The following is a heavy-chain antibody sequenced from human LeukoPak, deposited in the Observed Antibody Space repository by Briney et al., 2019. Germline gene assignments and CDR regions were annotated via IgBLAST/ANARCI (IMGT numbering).Heavy chain of an antibody. CDR1: VGSISSYY. D-gene: IGHD6-19*01. CDR2: IYYSGST. CDR3: AGSTALAVAGPTLFDY. Sequence: SETLSLTCTVSVGSISSYYCSWIRQPPGKGLEWIGYIYYSGSTNYNPSLKSRVTISVDTPKNQFSLKLSSVTAADTAVYYCAGSTALAVAGPTLFDYWGQGTLVTVSS. V-gene: IGHV4-59*01. J-gene: IGHJ4*02.